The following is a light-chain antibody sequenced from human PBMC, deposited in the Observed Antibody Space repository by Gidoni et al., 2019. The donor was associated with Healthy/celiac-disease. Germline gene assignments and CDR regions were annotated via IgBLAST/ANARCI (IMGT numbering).Light chain of an antibody. V-gene: IGKV1-12*01. CDR3: QQANSFPRT. J-gene: IGKJ1*01. Sequence: DIQMTQPPSSVSASVGDRVTITCRASQGIGSWLAWYQQKPGKAPKLLIYGASSLQSGVPLRFSGSGSGTDFTLTISTLHPEDFASYSCQQANSFPRTFGQGTKVEIK. CDR2: GAS. CDR1: QGIGSW.